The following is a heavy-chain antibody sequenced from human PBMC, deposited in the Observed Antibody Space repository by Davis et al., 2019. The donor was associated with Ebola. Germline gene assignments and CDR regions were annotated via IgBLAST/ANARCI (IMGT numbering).Heavy chain of an antibody. J-gene: IGHJ4*02. CDR1: GFTFSSYA. D-gene: IGHD6-19*01. V-gene: IGHV3-23*01. CDR2: ISGGGGST. Sequence: PGGSLTLSCAASGFTFSSYAMSWVRQAPGKGLEWVSGISGGGGSTYYADPVKGRFSIARDNSKHTLYLQMNSLRVEDTAVYYCAKGWGSSGWYYFDYWGQGTLVTVSS. CDR3: AKGWGSSGWYYFDY.